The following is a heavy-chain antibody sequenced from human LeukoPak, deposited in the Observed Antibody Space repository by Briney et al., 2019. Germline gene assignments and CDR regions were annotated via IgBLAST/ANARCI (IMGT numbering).Heavy chain of an antibody. CDR1: EYTFTTYY. Sequence: ASVKVSCKASEYTFTTYYFHWVRQAPGQGLEWMGWINPNSGDSKCTEKFQDRVTMTRDTSISTAYMELSRLRYDDTAVYYCARGRGTSSFDYWGQGTLVTVSS. J-gene: IGHJ4*02. V-gene: IGHV1-2*02. D-gene: IGHD6-6*01. CDR2: INPNSGDS. CDR3: ARGRGTSSFDY.